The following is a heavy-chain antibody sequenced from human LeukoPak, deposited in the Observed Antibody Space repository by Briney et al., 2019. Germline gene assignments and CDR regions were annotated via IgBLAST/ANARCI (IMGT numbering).Heavy chain of an antibody. V-gene: IGHV4-30-4*01. CDR1: GGSISSGDYY. Sequence: SETLSLTCSVSGGSISSGDYYWSWIRQPLGKGLEWIGYIYYNGDAHYNPSLQSRTTISVDTSRNQFSLKVTSVTAADAAVYYCARKYYYGSGSLDYWGQGTLVTVSP. CDR2: IYYNGDA. D-gene: IGHD3-10*01. CDR3: ARKYYYGSGSLDY. J-gene: IGHJ4*02.